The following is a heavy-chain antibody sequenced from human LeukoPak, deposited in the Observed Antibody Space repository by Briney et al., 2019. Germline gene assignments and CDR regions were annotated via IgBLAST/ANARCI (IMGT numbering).Heavy chain of an antibody. J-gene: IGHJ4*02. D-gene: IGHD4/OR15-4a*01. Sequence: GGSLRLSCAASGFTFSNFAMSWVRQAPGKGLEWVSTINGGGTKTYYVDSVKGRFTISRDNSKNTLYLQMNSLRAEDTAVYYCARVYYGAFFDDWGQGTLVTVSS. CDR1: GFTFSNFA. V-gene: IGHV3-23*01. CDR2: INGGGTKT. CDR3: ARVYYGAFFDD.